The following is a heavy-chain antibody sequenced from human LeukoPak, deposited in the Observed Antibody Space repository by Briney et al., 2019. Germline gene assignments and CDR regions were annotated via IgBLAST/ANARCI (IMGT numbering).Heavy chain of an antibody. CDR1: GFTFNSYG. CDR2: ISYDGSNK. CDR3: AKNREWFGELLNGMDV. D-gene: IGHD3-10*01. Sequence: GGSLRLSCAASGFTFNSYGMHWVRRAPGKGLEWVAVISYDGSNKYYADSVKGRFTISRDNSKNTLYLQMNSLRAEDTAVYYCAKNREWFGELLNGMDVWGQGTTVTVSS. J-gene: IGHJ6*02. V-gene: IGHV3-30*18.